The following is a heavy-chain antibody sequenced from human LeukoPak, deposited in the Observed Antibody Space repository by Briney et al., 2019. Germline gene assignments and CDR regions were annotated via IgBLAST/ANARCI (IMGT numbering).Heavy chain of an antibody. CDR3: ARDYCSSTSCYTDYYNYGMDV. V-gene: IGHV3-11*01. Sequence: GGSLRLSCAASGFTFSDYYMSWIRQAPGKGLEWVSYISSRGSTIYYADSVKGRFTISRDNAKNSLYLQMNSLRAEDTAVYYCARDYCSSTSCYTDYYNYGMDVWGQGTTVTVSS. CDR2: ISSRGSTI. J-gene: IGHJ6*02. D-gene: IGHD2-2*02. CDR1: GFTFSDYY.